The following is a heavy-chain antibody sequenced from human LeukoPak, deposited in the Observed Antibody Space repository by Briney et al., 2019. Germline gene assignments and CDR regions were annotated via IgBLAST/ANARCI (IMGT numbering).Heavy chain of an antibody. Sequence: GGALRLSCAASGFTFSSYWMSWVRQAPGKGLEWVANIKQDGSEKYYVDSVKGRFTISRDNAKNSLYLQMNSLRAEDTAVYYCARLTMVRGVIISTRYYYYGMDVWGQGTTVTVSS. CDR2: IKQDGSEK. V-gene: IGHV3-7*04. J-gene: IGHJ6*02. D-gene: IGHD3-10*01. CDR3: ARLTMVRGVIISTRYYYYGMDV. CDR1: GFTFSSYW.